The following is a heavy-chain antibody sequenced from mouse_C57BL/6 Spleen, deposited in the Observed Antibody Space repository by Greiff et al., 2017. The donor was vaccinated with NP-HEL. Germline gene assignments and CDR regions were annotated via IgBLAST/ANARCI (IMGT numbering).Heavy chain of an antibody. Sequence: VQLQQSGPELVKPGASVKISCKASGYSFTDYNMNWVKQSNGKSLEWIGVINPNYGTTSYNHKFKGKATLTVDQSSSTDYMQLNSLTSEDSAVYYCARWGDGYPYYAMDYWGQGTSVTVSS. V-gene: IGHV1-39*01. D-gene: IGHD2-3*01. CDR2: INPNYGTT. CDR1: GYSFTDYN. CDR3: ARWGDGYPYYAMDY. J-gene: IGHJ4*01.